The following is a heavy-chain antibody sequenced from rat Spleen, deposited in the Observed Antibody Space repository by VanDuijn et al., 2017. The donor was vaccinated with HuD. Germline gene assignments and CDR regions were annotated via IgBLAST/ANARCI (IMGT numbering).Heavy chain of an antibody. CDR3: ARLYTQGDVMDA. J-gene: IGHJ4*01. CDR2: IWNTGGT. Sequence: QVQLKESGPGLVQPSQTLSLTCTVAGFSLTSYNVHWVRQPPGKGLEWMGVIWNTGGTRYNSALKSRLSISKDTSKSQVFLKMNSLQTEDTATYYCARLYTQGDVMDAWGQGASVTVSS. CDR1: GFSLTSYN. D-gene: IGHD1-6*01. V-gene: IGHV2-41*01.